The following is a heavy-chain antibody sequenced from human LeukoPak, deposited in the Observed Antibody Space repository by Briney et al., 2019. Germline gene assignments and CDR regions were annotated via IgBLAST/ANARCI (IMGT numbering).Heavy chain of an antibody. D-gene: IGHD3-22*01. Sequence: GASMKVSCKASGGTFSSYAISWVRQAPGQGLEWMGRIIPILGIANYAQKFQGRVTITADKSTSTAYMELSSLRSEDTAVYYCAREEAYDSSGYRNWFDPWAREPWSPSPQ. V-gene: IGHV1-69*04. CDR1: GGTFSSYA. J-gene: IGHJ5*02. CDR3: AREEAYDSSGYRNWFDP. CDR2: IIPILGIA.